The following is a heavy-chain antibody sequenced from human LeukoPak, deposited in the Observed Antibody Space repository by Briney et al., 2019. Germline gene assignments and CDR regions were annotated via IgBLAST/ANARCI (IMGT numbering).Heavy chain of an antibody. J-gene: IGHJ4*02. CDR2: IQYHGNNK. CDR1: GFTFSRFG. CDR3: ARDGRQNCSSPNCYPLSN. Sequence: QPGGSLRLSCAASGFTFSRFGIHWVRQAPGKGPEWVTFIQYHGNNKYYVDSVKGRFTVSRDNSKNTVYLQMDSLRGDDTGVYYCARDGRQNCSSPNCYPLSNWGQGTLVTVSS. V-gene: IGHV3-30*02. D-gene: IGHD2-2*01.